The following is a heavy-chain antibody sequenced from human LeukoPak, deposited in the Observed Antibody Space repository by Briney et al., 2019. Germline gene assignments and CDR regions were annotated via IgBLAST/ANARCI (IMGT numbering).Heavy chain of an antibody. CDR1: GYTFTTFP. CDR3: ARGHDTTGYFAY. D-gene: IGHD3-9*01. V-gene: IGHV7-4-1*02. J-gene: IGHJ4*02. CDR2: INTTTGNP. Sequence: ASVKVSCKPSGYTFTTFPINWVRQAPEQGLEWMGWINTTTGNPTYAQGLTGQFVFSLDTSVSTAYLQITSLKTEDIGVYYCARGHDTTGYFAYWGQGSLVTVSS.